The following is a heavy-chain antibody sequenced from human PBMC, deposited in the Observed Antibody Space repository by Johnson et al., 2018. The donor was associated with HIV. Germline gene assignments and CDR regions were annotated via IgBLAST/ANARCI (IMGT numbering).Heavy chain of an antibody. Sequence: QVQLVESGGGLVKPGGSLRLSCAASGFTFSSYGMHWVRKAPGKGLEWVAFIRYDGSNKYYADSVKGRFTISRDNSKNTLYLQMNSLRPEDTALYYCAKEVPDKFDVWGQGTMVTVSS. CDR2: IRYDGSNK. CDR1: GFTFSSYG. J-gene: IGHJ3*01. CDR3: AKEVPDKFDV. V-gene: IGHV3-30*02.